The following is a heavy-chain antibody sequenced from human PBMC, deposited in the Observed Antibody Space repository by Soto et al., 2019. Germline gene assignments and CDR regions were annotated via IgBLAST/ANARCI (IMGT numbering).Heavy chain of an antibody. D-gene: IGHD3-10*01. CDR1: GYSISLGYY. Sequence: SETLSLTCAVSGYSISLGYYWGWIRQPPGKGLEWIGSMYHSGTFLKSPSLKTRLTMSLDMSKNQFSLTLNSMTAADTAVYYCARAQFYSGSGNYNNLMFDAWGQGIQVTVSS. CDR3: ARAQFYSGSGNYNNLMFDA. V-gene: IGHV4-38-2*01. J-gene: IGHJ5*02. CDR2: MYHSGTF.